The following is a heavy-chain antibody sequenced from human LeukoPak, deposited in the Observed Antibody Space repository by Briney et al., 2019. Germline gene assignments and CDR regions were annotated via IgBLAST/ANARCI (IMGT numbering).Heavy chain of an antibody. V-gene: IGHV3-9*03. D-gene: IGHD3-22*01. Sequence: PGGSLRLSCAASGFTFDDYAMHWVRQAPGKGLEWVSGISWNSGTIAYADSVKGRFTISRDNAKNSLRLQMNSLRAEDMALYYCAKGTYYYDSSGPPDYFDYWGQGTLVTVSS. CDR1: GFTFDDYA. CDR2: ISWNSGTI. J-gene: IGHJ4*02. CDR3: AKGTYYYDSSGPPDYFDY.